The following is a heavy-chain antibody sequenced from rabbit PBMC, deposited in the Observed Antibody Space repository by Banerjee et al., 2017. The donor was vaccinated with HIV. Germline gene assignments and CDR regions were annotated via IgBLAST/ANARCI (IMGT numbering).Heavy chain of an antibody. J-gene: IGHJ6*01. Sequence: SWVRQAPGKGLEWISCIAGSSSGFTYYATWVNGRFTISSHNAQNTLYLQLNSLTAADTATYFCARDTGSSFSSYGMDLWGQGTLVTVS. CDR2: IAGSSSGFT. CDR3: ARDTGSSFSSYGMDL. V-gene: IGHV1S40*01. D-gene: IGHD8-1*01.